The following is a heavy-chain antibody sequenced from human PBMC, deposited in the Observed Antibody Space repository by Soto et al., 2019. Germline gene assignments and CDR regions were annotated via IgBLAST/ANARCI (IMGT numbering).Heavy chain of an antibody. J-gene: IGHJ4*02. V-gene: IGHV1-69*12. Sequence: QVQLVQSGAEVKKPGSSVKVSCKASGGTFSSNAITWVRQAPGQGPEYMGGIIPIFGTPNYAQKFQGRVTXXAXAXXTTAYMELSSLTFEDTAVYYCASDGRSSLSWLLDYWGQGTLVTVSS. CDR2: IIPIFGTP. CDR1: GGTFSSNA. CDR3: ASDGRSSLSWLLDY. D-gene: IGHD2-8*02.